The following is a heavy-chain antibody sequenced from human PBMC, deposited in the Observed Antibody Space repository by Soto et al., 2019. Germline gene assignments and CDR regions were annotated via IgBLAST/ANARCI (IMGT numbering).Heavy chain of an antibody. D-gene: IGHD3-9*01. CDR3: AKETYYDILTGYSHDAFDI. V-gene: IGHV3-9*01. Sequence: PGGSLRLSCAASGVTFDDYAMHWVRQAPGKGLEWVSGISWNSGSIGYADSVKGRFTISRGNAKNSLYLQMNSLRAEDTALYYCAKETYYDILTGYSHDAFDIWGQGTMVTVSS. CDR2: ISWNSGSI. J-gene: IGHJ3*02. CDR1: GVTFDDYA.